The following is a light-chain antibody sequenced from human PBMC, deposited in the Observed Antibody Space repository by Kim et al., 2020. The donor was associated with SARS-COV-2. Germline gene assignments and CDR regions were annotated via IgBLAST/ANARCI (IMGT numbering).Light chain of an antibody. CDR1: QSVPSNS. Sequence: LWPGERATLSGRARQSVPSNSLAWYQQKPGQTPRLLIYGASSRAPGIPDRFSGSGSGTDVSLTISRLEPEDFAVYYCQQYGSSPRFGGGTKVDIK. CDR2: GAS. CDR3: QQYGSSPR. V-gene: IGKV3-20*01. J-gene: IGKJ4*01.